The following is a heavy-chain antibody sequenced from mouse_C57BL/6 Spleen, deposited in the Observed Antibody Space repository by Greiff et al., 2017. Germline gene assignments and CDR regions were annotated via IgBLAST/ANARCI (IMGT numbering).Heavy chain of an antibody. CDR2: INPNNGGT. CDR1: GYTFTDYY. CDR3: ARRVHYYRSSLDY. Sequence: VQLQQSGPELVKPGASVKISCKASGYTFTDYYMNWVKQSHGKSLEWIGDINPNNGGTSYNQKFKGKATLTVDKSSSTAYMELRSLTSEDSAVYYCARRVHYYRSSLDYWGQGTSLTVSS. V-gene: IGHV1-26*01. J-gene: IGHJ4*01. D-gene: IGHD1-1*01.